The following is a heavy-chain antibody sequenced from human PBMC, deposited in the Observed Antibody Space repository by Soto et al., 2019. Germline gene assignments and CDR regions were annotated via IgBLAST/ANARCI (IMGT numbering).Heavy chain of an antibody. J-gene: IGHJ3*02. V-gene: IGHV3-21*01. CDR3: ARGSGWYFDAFDI. Sequence: PGGSLRLSCAASGFTFSSYSMNWVRQAPGKGLEWVSSISSSSSYIYYADSVKGRFTIPRDNAKNSLYLQMNSLRAEDTAVYYCARGSGWYFDAFDIWGQGTMVTVSS. CDR2: ISSSSSYI. CDR1: GFTFSSYS. D-gene: IGHD6-19*01.